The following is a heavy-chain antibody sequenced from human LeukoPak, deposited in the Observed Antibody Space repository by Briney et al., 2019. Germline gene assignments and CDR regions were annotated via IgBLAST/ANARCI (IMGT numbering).Heavy chain of an antibody. Sequence: SETLSLTCTVSGRSINNYYWSWIRQPPGKGLEWLGYIYYSGSTNYNPSLKSRVTISVDTSKNQFSLKLNSVTAADTAVYYCARDRITMVRGALRYYGMDVWGQGTTVTVSS. CDR2: IYYSGST. CDR1: GRSINNYY. D-gene: IGHD3-10*01. J-gene: IGHJ6*02. CDR3: ARDRITMVRGALRYYGMDV. V-gene: IGHV4-59*01.